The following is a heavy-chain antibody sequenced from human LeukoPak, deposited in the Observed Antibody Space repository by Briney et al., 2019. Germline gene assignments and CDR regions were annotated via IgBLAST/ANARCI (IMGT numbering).Heavy chain of an antibody. D-gene: IGHD6-13*01. CDR3: AKGRIAAAGTQLDY. Sequence: GGSLRLSCAASGFTFSSYAMSWVRQALGKGLEWVSAISGSGGSTYYADSVKGRFTISRDNSKNTLYLQMNSLRAEDTAVYYCAKGRIAAAGTQLDYWGQGTLVTVSS. CDR2: ISGSGGST. V-gene: IGHV3-23*01. CDR1: GFTFSSYA. J-gene: IGHJ4*02.